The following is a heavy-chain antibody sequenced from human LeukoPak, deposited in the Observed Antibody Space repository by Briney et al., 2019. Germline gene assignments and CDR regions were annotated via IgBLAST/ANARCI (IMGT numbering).Heavy chain of an antibody. Sequence: GSLGLSCAASGFTFSTYTVNWVREAPGKGLEWLSYISGGSSTIYYADSVKGRFTVSRDNAKNSLYLQMNSLRDEDSAVYYCARGQLNFWGQGTLVTVSS. CDR3: ARGQLNF. CDR1: GFTFSTYT. CDR2: ISGGSSTI. J-gene: IGHJ4*02. V-gene: IGHV3-48*02. D-gene: IGHD3-10*01.